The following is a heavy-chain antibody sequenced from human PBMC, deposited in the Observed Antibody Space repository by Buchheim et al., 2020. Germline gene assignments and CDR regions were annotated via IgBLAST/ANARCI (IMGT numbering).Heavy chain of an antibody. D-gene: IGHD3-10*01. CDR2: ISYDGSNK. Sequence: VQLLESGGGLVQPGRSLRLSCAASGFTFSSYAMHWVRQAPGKGLEWVAVISYDGSNKYYADSVKGRFTISRDNSKNTLYLQMNSLRAEDTAVYYCARDFGEFPRYYGMDVWGQGTT. V-gene: IGHV3-30-3*01. CDR1: GFTFSSYA. CDR3: ARDFGEFPRYYGMDV. J-gene: IGHJ6*02.